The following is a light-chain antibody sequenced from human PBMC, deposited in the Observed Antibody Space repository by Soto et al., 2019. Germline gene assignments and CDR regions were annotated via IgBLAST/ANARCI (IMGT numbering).Light chain of an antibody. Sequence: DVKMNQSPSTLSASVGDRVTITCRAGQGISTWLACYQQKSGKAPKLLIYDASSLESGVPSRFSGSGSGTEFTLTISSLQPDDFATYYCQHYKMYSPWTFGQGTKVDI. V-gene: IGKV1-5*01. CDR2: DAS. CDR1: QGISTW. CDR3: QHYKMYSPWT. J-gene: IGKJ1*01.